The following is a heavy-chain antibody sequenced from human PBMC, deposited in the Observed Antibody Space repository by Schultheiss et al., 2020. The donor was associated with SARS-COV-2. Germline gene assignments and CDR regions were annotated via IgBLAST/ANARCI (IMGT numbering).Heavy chain of an antibody. CDR3: ARRRGHFRIVVVRGLDV. CDR2: INHSGST. CDR1: GGSISSSNW. D-gene: IGHD2-21*01. V-gene: IGHV4-4*02. Sequence: SETLSLTCAVSGGSISSSNWWSWVRQPPGKGLEWIGEINHSGSTNYNPSLKSRVTISVDTSKNQFSLKLSSVTAADTAVYYCARRRGHFRIVVVRGLDVWGQGTTVTVSS. J-gene: IGHJ6*02.